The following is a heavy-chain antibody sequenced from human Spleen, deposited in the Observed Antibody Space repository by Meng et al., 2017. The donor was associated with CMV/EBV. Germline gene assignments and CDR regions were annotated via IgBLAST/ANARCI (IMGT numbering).Heavy chain of an antibody. CDR1: GFTFSSYS. J-gene: IGHJ6*02. Sequence: GESLKISCAASGFTFSSYSMNWVRQAPGKGLEWVSSISSSSSYIYYADSVKGRFTISRDNAKNSLYLQMNSLRAEDTAVYYCAKEGAYSNPYYYYYGMDVWGQGTTVTVSS. CDR3: AKEGAYSNPYYYYYGMDV. D-gene: IGHD4-11*01. CDR2: ISSSSSYI. V-gene: IGHV3-21*01.